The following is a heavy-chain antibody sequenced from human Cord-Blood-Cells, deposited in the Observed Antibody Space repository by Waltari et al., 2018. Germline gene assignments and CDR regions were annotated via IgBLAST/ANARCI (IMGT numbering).Heavy chain of an antibody. Sequence: QVQLQQWGAGLLKPSETLSLTCAVYGGSFSGYYWSWIRQPPGKGLEWIGEINHSGSTNYHPSLKSRVTISVDTSKNQFSLKLSSVTAADTAVYYCARTVYSGSSFDYWGQGTLVTVSS. CDR3: ARTVYSGSSFDY. V-gene: IGHV4-34*01. J-gene: IGHJ4*02. CDR1: GGSFSGYY. D-gene: IGHD1-26*01. CDR2: INHSGST.